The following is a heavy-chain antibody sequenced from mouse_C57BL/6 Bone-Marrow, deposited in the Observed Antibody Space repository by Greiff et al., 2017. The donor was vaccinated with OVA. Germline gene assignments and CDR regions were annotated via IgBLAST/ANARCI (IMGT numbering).Heavy chain of an antibody. V-gene: IGHV1-72*01. J-gene: IGHJ2*01. CDR1: GFSFTSYW. CDR2: IDPNSGGD. CDR3: ARYYYGSLDY. Sequence: QVQLKQPGAELVQPAPSVSLSCKVSGFSFTSYWMHWVKQWPGRGLEWMGRIDPNSGGDKYNERFKSKATLTVDKPSSTAYMQLSSLTSEDSAVYYCARYYYGSLDYWGQGTTLTVSS. D-gene: IGHD1-1*01.